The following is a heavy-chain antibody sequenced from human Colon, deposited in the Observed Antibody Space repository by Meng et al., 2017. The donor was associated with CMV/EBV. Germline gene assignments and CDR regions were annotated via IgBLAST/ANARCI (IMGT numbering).Heavy chain of an antibody. CDR2: IYNDDQT. V-gene: IGHV3-66*02. J-gene: IGHJ3*01. CDR3: ARGGSYSLGDEAFDF. CDR1: GFTVVSNY. Sequence: SGFTVVSNYMNWVRQAPGKGLEWVALIYNDDQTYYADSVRGRFANSRDRFKNTLFLQMNNLKSEDTALYYCARGGSYSLGDEAFDFWGQGTMVTVSS. D-gene: IGHD1-26*01.